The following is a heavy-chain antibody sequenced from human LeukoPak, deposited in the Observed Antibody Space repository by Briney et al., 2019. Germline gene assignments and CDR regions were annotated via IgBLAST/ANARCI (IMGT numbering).Heavy chain of an antibody. CDR2: IYSGGST. CDR1: GFTVSSNY. D-gene: IGHD3-16*01. Sequence: GRPLRLSCAASGFTVSSNYMSWVRQAPGKGLEWVSVIYSGGSTYYADSVKGRFTISRDNSKNTLYLRMNSLRAEDTAVYYCARVPRAVLGGYYYYMDVWGKGTTVTVSS. V-gene: IGHV3-53*01. J-gene: IGHJ6*03. CDR3: ARVPRAVLGGYYYYMDV.